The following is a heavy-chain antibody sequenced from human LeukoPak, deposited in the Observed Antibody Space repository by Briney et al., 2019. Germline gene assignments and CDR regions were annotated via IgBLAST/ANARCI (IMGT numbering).Heavy chain of an antibody. Sequence: GGSLRLSCAASGFTFSSYDMHWVRQATGKGLEWVSAIGTAGDTYYPGSVKGRFTISRENAKNSLYLQMNSLRAGDTAVYYCARAVYGSGSPYFDPWGQGTLVTVSS. J-gene: IGHJ5*02. V-gene: IGHV3-13*01. CDR2: IGTAGDT. D-gene: IGHD3-10*01. CDR1: GFTFSSYD. CDR3: ARAVYGSGSPYFDP.